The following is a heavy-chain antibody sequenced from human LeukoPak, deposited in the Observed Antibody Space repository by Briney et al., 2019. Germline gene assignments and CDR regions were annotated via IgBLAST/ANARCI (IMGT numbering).Heavy chain of an antibody. CDR3: ARDRYYGSGSYDY. J-gene: IGHJ4*02. D-gene: IGHD3-10*01. Sequence: GGSLRLSCAASGFTFSSYEMNWVRQAPGKGLEWVSYISSSGSTIYYADSVKGRFTISRDNAKNSLYLQVNGLRAEDTGVYYCARDRYYGSGSYDYWGQGTLVTVSS. CDR1: GFTFSSYE. CDR2: ISSSGSTI. V-gene: IGHV3-48*03.